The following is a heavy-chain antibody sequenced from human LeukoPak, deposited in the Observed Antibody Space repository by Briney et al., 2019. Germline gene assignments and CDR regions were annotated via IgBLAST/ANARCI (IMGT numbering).Heavy chain of an antibody. V-gene: IGHV1-18*01. CDR2: ISAYNGNT. J-gene: IGHJ6*02. CDR3: ARVSRFLYYYYGMDV. Sequence: ASVKVSCKASGYTFTSYGISWVRQAPGQGLEWVGWISAYNGNTNYAQKLQGRVTMTTDTSTSTAYMELRSLRSDDTAVYYCARVSRFLYYYYGMDVWGQGTTVTVSS. CDR1: GYTFTSYG.